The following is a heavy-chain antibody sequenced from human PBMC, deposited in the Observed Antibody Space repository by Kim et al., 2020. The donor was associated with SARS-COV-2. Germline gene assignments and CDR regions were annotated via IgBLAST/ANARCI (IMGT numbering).Heavy chain of an antibody. Sequence: GGSLRLSCAASGFTFSSYEMNWVRQPPGKGLEWVSYISSSGRTIYYADSGKGRFTISRDNAKNSLYLQMNSLRAEDTAVYYCARGDLQYPLHYYYYGMDVWGQGTTVTVSS. CDR2: ISSSGRTI. V-gene: IGHV3-48*03. CDR3: ARGDLQYPLHYYYYGMDV. D-gene: IGHD4-4*01. J-gene: IGHJ6*01. CDR1: GFTFSSYE.